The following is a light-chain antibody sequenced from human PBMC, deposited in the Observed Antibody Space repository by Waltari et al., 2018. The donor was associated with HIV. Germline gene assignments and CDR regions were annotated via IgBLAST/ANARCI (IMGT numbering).Light chain of an antibody. CDR2: SDN. V-gene: IGLV1-44*01. CDR3: SSWDDRLNGQGV. J-gene: IGLJ3*02. Sequence: QSVLTQPPSASGTPGQRVTISCSGTRSNIGSNTVNWYQLLPGTAPKLLIYSDNERPSGVPGRFSGSRSGASAALAISGLQPEDEADYYCSSWDDRLNGQGVFGGGTKLTVL. CDR1: RSNIGSNT.